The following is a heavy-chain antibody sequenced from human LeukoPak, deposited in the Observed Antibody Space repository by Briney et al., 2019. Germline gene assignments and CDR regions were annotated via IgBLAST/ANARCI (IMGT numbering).Heavy chain of an antibody. CDR1: GFTVSSNY. D-gene: IGHD3-9*01. CDR3: AKYYDILTGYSTFDY. J-gene: IGHJ4*02. V-gene: IGHV3-23*01. Sequence: SGGSLRLSCAASGFTVSSNYMSWVRQAPGKGLEWVSAISGSGGSTYYADSVKGRFTISRDNSKNTLYLQMNSLRAEDTAVYYCAKYYDILTGYSTFDYWGQGTLVTVSS. CDR2: ISGSGGST.